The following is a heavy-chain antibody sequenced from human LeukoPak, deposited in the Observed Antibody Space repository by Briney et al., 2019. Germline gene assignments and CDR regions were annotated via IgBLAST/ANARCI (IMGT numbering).Heavy chain of an antibody. D-gene: IGHD2-21*02. CDR3: ARDTCGGDCYSFPNYGMDV. V-gene: IGHV3-21*01. J-gene: IGHJ6*02. Sequence: GGSLRLSCAASGFTFSSYSMNWVRQAPGKGLEWVSSISSSGSYIFHADSVKGRFTISRDNAQNSLYLQMNSLRAEDTAVYYCARDTCGGDCYSFPNYGMDVWGQGTTVTVSS. CDR2: ISSSGSYI. CDR1: GFTFSSYS.